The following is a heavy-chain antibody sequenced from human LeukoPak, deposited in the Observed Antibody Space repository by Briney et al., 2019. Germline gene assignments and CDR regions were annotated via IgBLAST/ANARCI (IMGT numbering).Heavy chain of an antibody. J-gene: IGHJ2*01. Sequence: AGGSLRLSWVASGFTFSSYSMRWVRQARGEGREYVSAIGALGVATYYADSVKGRFSISRDNSKNTLHLQMGSLRTYDMAVYHCAREEGGWSYFDLWGRGTLVTVSS. CDR2: IGALGVAT. CDR1: GFTFSSYS. V-gene: IGHV3-64*02. D-gene: IGHD3-16*01. CDR3: AREEGGWSYFDL.